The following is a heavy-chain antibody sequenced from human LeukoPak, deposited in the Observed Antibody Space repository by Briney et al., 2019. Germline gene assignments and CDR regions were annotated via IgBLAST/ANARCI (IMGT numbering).Heavy chain of an antibody. V-gene: IGHV3-66*01. Sequence: GGSLRLSCAASGFTFSSYAMSWVRQAPGKGLEWVSVIYSGGSTYYADSVKGRFTISRDNSKNTLYLQMNSLRAEDTAVYYCARGAQYYYDSSGYYYWGQGTLVTVSS. J-gene: IGHJ4*02. D-gene: IGHD3-22*01. CDR3: ARGAQYYYDSSGYYY. CDR1: GFTFSSYA. CDR2: IYSGGST.